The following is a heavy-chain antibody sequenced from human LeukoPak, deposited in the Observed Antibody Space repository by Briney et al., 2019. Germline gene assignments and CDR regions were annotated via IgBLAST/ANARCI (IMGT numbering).Heavy chain of an antibody. CDR2: LYSGGNT. CDR3: AREGASSSFGY. J-gene: IGHJ4*02. V-gene: IGHV3-53*01. D-gene: IGHD6-13*01. CDR1: GFTVSSNY. Sequence: GGSLRLSCVVSGFTVSSNYMSWVRQAPGKGLEWVSVLYSGGNTYHADSVKGRFTISRDNSKDTLYLQMNSLRAEDTAVYYCAREGASSSFGYWGQGTLVTVSS.